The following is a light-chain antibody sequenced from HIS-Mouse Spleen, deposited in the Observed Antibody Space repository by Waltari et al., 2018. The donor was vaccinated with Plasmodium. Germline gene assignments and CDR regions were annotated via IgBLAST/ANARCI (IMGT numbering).Light chain of an antibody. CDR2: GAS. Sequence: EIVMTQSPATLSVSPGERATLSCRASQSVSSKLAGYQQKPGQAPRLLIYGASTRATGIPARFSGSGSGTEFTLTISSLQSEDFAVYYCQHYNNWSFTFGPGTKVDIK. V-gene: IGKV3-15*01. CDR1: QSVSSK. J-gene: IGKJ3*01. CDR3: QHYNNWSFT.